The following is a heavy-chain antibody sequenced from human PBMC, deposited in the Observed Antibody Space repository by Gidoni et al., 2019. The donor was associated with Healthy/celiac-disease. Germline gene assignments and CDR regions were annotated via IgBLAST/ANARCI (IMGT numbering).Heavy chain of an antibody. J-gene: IGHJ3*02. Sequence: EVQLLESGGGLVQPGGSLRLSCAASGVTFSSYAMSWVRQAPGKGLECVSAISGSGGSTYYADSVKGRFTISRDNSKNTLYLQMNSLRAEDTAVYYCAKPLRFLEEHDAFDIWGQGTMVTVSS. CDR1: GVTFSSYA. V-gene: IGHV3-23*01. D-gene: IGHD3-3*01. CDR3: AKPLRFLEEHDAFDI. CDR2: ISGSGGST.